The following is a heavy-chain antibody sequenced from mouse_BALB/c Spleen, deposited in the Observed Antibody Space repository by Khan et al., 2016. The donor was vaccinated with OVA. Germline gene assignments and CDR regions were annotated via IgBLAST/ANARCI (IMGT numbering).Heavy chain of an antibody. CDR3: ARVYGGDFDY. CDR1: GYSITTDYA. V-gene: IGHV3-2*02. J-gene: IGHJ2*01. Sequence: QLEESGPGLVKPSQSLSLTCTVTGYSITTDYAWNWIRQFPGNKLEWMGYISYSGNTKSNPSLKSRISITRDTSKNQFFLQLKSVTTEDTARYYCARVYGGDFDYWGQGTTLTVSS. CDR2: ISYSGNT. D-gene: IGHD1-1*01.